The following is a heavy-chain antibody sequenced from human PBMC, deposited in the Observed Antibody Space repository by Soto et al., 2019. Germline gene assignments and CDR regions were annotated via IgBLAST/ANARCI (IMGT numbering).Heavy chain of an antibody. J-gene: IGHJ4*02. CDR1: GGSISSGDYY. CDR2: IYYSGST. CDR3: AREVTIFGVVIPYFDY. V-gene: IGHV4-30-4*01. Sequence: SETLSLTCTVSGGSISSGDYYWSWIRQPPGKGLEWIGYIYYSGSTYYNPSLKSRVTISVDTSKNQFSLKLSSVTAADTAVYYCAREVTIFGVVIPYFDYWGQGTLVTVSS. D-gene: IGHD3-3*01.